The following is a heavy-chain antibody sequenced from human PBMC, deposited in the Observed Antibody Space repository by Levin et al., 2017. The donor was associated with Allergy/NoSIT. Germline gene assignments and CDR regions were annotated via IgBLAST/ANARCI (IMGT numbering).Heavy chain of an antibody. J-gene: IGHJ5*02. D-gene: IGHD2-21*01. CDR3: ARYCGPSTCYSGFVT. CDR1: GFISSDYV. Sequence: GGSLRLSCAASGFISSDYVVTWVRHTPGKGLEWVSAISGHGSTYYADSVKGRFSISRDNSNNMAFLQMNSLRAEDTAVYFCARYCGPSTCYSGFVTWGQGTLVTVSS. V-gene: IGHV3-23*01. CDR2: ISGHGST.